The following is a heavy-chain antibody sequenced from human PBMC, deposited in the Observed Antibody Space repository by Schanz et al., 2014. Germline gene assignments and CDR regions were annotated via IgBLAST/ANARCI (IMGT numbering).Heavy chain of an antibody. CDR3: ARGGLYDILSGYPHFDY. J-gene: IGHJ4*02. CDR1: GFPFSNAY. Sequence: VVESGGGLVKPGGSLRLSCAASGFPFSNAYMAWLRQVPGKGLEWVGHIKNNADGGTAHYAAPVKGRFTISRDDSKSAVYLQMSGLRYEDTAIYYCARGGLYDILSGYPHFDYWGQGTLVTVSS. V-gene: IGHV3-15*01. CDR2: IKNNADGGTA. D-gene: IGHD3-9*01.